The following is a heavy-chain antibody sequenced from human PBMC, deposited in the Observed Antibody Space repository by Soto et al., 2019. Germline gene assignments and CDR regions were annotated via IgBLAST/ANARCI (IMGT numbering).Heavy chain of an antibody. CDR2: ISGSGSTT. D-gene: IGHD4-4*01. CDR1: GLTFSGYG. J-gene: IGHJ4*02. Sequence: EVQLLESGGGLVQPGGSLRLSCAASGLTFSGYGMSWVRQAPGTGLEWVSAISGSGSTTYYADSVKGRFTISRDDSKNILFLRMTSLRAEDTAVYYCVTRSRGLQTSPPRLDSWGQGTLVTVSS. CDR3: VTRSRGLQTSPPRLDS. V-gene: IGHV3-23*01.